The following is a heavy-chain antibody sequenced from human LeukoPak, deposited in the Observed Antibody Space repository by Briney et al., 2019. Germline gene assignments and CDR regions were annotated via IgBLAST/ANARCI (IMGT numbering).Heavy chain of an antibody. CDR3: AREGVRDMYWFDP. V-gene: IGHV1-18*01. J-gene: IGHJ5*02. CDR1: GYTFTNYG. CDR2: ISAYNGHT. D-gene: IGHD2-15*01. Sequence: ASVKVSCKTSGYTFTNYGINWVRQAPGQGLEWMGWISAYNGHTNYAQKLQGRVTMTTDTSTSTAYMELRSLRSDDTAVYYCAREGVRDMYWFDPWGQGTLVTVSS.